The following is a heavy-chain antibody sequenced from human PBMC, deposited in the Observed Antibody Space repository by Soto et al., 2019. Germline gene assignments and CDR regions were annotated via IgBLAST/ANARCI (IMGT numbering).Heavy chain of an antibody. CDR2: IIPIFGTA. Sequence: ASVKVSCKASGGTFSSYAISWVRQAPGEGLEWMGGIIPIFGTANYAQKFQGRVAITADESTSTAYMELRSLRSEDTAVYYFASGVHDDSSGYDYFYWGQGTLVTSPQ. D-gene: IGHD3-22*01. CDR3: ASGVHDDSSGYDYFY. CDR1: GGTFSSYA. V-gene: IGHV1-69*13. J-gene: IGHJ4*02.